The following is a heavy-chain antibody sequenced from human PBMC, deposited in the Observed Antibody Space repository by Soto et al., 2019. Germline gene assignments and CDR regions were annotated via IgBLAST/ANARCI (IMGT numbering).Heavy chain of an antibody. V-gene: IGHV1-18*01. CDR1: GYTFTSYG. J-gene: IGHJ5*02. D-gene: IGHD2-2*02. Sequence: QVQLVQSGAEVKKPGASVKVSCKASGYTFTSYGISWVRQAPGQGLEWMGWISAYNGNTNYAQKLQGRVTMTTDTAXXTAYMELRSLRSDDTAVYYCARAVLVPAAIWWFDPWGQGTLVTVSS. CDR2: ISAYNGNT. CDR3: ARAVLVPAAIWWFDP.